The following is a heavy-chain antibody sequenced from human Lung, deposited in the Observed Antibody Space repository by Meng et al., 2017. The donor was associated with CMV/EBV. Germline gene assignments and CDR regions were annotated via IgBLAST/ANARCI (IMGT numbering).Heavy chain of an antibody. CDR2: IKQDGSEK. Sequence: GESLKISCAASGFTFSSYWMSWVRQAPGKGLEWVANIKQDGSEKYYVDSVKGRFTISRDNAKNSLYLQMNSLRAEDTAVYYCARVSGIAVAGTLGFGYYYYGMAVWGQGTRVTVSS. D-gene: IGHD6-19*01. CDR1: GFTFSSYW. J-gene: IGHJ6*02. CDR3: ARVSGIAVAGTLGFGYYYYGMAV. V-gene: IGHV3-7*01.